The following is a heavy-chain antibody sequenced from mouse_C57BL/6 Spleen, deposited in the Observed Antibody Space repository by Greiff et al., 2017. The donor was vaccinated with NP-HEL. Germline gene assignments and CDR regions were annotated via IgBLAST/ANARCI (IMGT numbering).Heavy chain of an antibody. CDR2: ISSGGSYT. J-gene: IGHJ4*01. D-gene: IGHD2-12*01. CDR3: ARKEDYYSYAMDY. CDR1: GFTFSSYG. V-gene: IGHV5-6*01. Sequence: EVNLVESGGDLVKPGGSLKLSCAASGFTFSSYGMSWVRQTPDKRLEWVATISSGGSYTYYPDSVKGRFTISRDNAKNTLYLQMSSLKSEDTAMYYCARKEDYYSYAMDYWGQGTSVTVSS.